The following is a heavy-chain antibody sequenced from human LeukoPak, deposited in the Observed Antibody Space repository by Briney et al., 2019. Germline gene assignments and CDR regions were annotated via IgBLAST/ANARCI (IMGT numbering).Heavy chain of an antibody. J-gene: IGHJ3*02. CDR1: GGSISSYY. CDR3: AVVPAAPREAFDI. Sequence: SQTLSLTCTVSGGSISSYYWSWIRQPPGKGLEWIGYIYYSGSTNYNPSLKSRVTISVDTSKNQFSLKLSSVTAADTAVYYCAVVPAAPREAFDIWGQGTMVTVSS. CDR2: IYYSGST. D-gene: IGHD2-2*01. V-gene: IGHV4-59*01.